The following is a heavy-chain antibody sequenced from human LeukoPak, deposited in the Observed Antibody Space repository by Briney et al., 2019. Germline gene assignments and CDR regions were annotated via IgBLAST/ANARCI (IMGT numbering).Heavy chain of an antibody. CDR1: GYSFSSDYY. D-gene: IGHD3-22*01. J-gene: IGHJ4*02. CDR2: IYYSGST. V-gene: IGHV4-38-2*02. Sequence: SETLSLTCTVSGYSFSSDYYWGWIRQPPGKGLEWIGYIYYSGSTNYNPSLKSRVTISVDTSKNRFSLKLSSVTAADTAVYYCARDLTDYYELDYWGQGTLVTVSS. CDR3: ARDLTDYYELDY.